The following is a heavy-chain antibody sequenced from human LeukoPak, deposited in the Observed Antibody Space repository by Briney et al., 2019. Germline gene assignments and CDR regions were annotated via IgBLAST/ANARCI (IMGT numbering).Heavy chain of an antibody. CDR2: IKQDGTEK. D-gene: IGHD2-15*01. V-gene: IGHV3-7*01. Sequence: GGSLRLSCAASGFTFSSYWMSWVRQAPGKGLEWVANIKQDGTEKYYVDSVKGRLTISRDNAKNSLYLQMNSLRAEDTGVYSCARDHCSGGSCYSLADAFDIWGQGTLVTVSS. J-gene: IGHJ3*02. CDR3: ARDHCSGGSCYSLADAFDI. CDR1: GFTFSSYW.